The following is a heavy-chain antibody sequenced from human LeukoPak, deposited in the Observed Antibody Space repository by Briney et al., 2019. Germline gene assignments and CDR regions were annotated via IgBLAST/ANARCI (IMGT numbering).Heavy chain of an antibody. Sequence: SETLSLTCTVSGGSISSYYWSWIRQPPGKGLEWIGYIYYSGSTNYNPSLKSRVTISVDTSKNQFSLKLGSVTAADTAVYYCARDYYDSSGYFDYWGQGTLVTVSS. CDR3: ARDYYDSSGYFDY. V-gene: IGHV4-59*01. CDR2: IYYSGST. D-gene: IGHD3-22*01. CDR1: GGSISSYY. J-gene: IGHJ4*02.